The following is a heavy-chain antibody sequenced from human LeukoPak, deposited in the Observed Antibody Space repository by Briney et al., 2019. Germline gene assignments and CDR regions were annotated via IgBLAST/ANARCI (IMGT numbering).Heavy chain of an antibody. CDR3: ARATYYYDSSGYGYRFDY. V-gene: IGHV6-1*01. J-gene: IGHJ4*02. CDR2: TYYRSKWYN. Sequence: SQTLSLTCAISGDSVSSNSAAWNWIRQSPSRGLEWLGRTYYRSKWYNDYAVSVKSRITINPDTSKNQFPLQLNSVTPEDTAVYYCARATYYYDSSGYGYRFDYWGQGTLVTVSS. CDR1: GDSVSSNSAA. D-gene: IGHD3-22*01.